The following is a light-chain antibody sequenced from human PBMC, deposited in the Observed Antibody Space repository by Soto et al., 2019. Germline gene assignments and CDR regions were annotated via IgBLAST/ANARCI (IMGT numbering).Light chain of an antibody. Sequence: QSVLTQPPSASGPPRQRVTISCSGRASNIGSNCVSWYQVVPGTAPKLLIYTNSHRPSGVPDRFSGSRSGTSASLDISGLQSDDEADYFCATWDDKVKGPVFGGGTKLTVL. CDR2: TNS. CDR3: ATWDDKVKGPV. CDR1: ASNIGSNC. J-gene: IGLJ2*01. V-gene: IGLV1-44*01.